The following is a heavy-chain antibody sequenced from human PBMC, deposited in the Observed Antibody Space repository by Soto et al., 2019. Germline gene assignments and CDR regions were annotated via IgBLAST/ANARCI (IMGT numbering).Heavy chain of an antibody. J-gene: IGHJ4*02. Sequence: GGSLRLSCAASGFTFNIYGMRWVRQAPDKGLEWVALISYDGSNQYYAGSVKGRFTISRDNSKNTLFLQMNSLRADDTAVYYCAKDQASGQGSFDSWGQGTLVTVSS. CDR2: ISYDGSNQ. CDR3: AKDQASGQGSFDS. V-gene: IGHV3-30*18. CDR1: GFTFNIYG.